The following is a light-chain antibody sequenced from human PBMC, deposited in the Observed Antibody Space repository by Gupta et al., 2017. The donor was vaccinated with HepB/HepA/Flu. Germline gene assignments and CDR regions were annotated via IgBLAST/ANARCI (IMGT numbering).Light chain of an antibody. CDR3: MQALQTHT. Sequence: DIVMTQSPLSLPVTPGEPASISCRSSQSLLHSNGYNYLDWYLQKPGQSPQLLIYLGSNRASGVPDRFRGSGAGTDFTLKISRVEVEDVGVYYCMQALQTHTFGQGTRLEIK. CDR2: LGS. V-gene: IGKV2-28*01. CDR1: QSLLHSNGYNY. J-gene: IGKJ5*01.